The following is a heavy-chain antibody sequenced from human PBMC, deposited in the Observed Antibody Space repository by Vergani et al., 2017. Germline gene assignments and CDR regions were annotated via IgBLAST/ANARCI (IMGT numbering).Heavy chain of an antibody. CDR3: ASIARAPTRRNPPPDY. V-gene: IGHV4-34*01. J-gene: IGHJ4*02. Sequence: QVQLQQWGAGLLKPSETLSLTCAVYGGSFSDYYWSWIRQAPGMGLEWIGEVNHGGSTNYNPSLKSRVSISVDTSKNQFYLQLNSVTAADSALYFCASIARAPTRRNPPPDYWGQGILVTVSS. CDR2: VNHGGST. D-gene: IGHD3-16*02. CDR1: GGSFSDYY.